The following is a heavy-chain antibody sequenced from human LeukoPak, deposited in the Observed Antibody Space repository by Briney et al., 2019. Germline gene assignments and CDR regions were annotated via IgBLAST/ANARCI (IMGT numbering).Heavy chain of an antibody. J-gene: IGHJ4*02. D-gene: IGHD2-15*01. CDR3: ARADIVVVVAAPFDY. CDR2: ISAYNGNT. CDR1: GYTFTSYG. V-gene: IGHV1-18*01. Sequence: GASVKVSCKASGYTFTSYGISWVRQAPGQGLEWMGWISAYNGNTNHAQKLQGRVTMTTDTSTSTAYMELRSLRSDDTAVYYCARADIVVVVAAPFDYWGQGTLVTVSS.